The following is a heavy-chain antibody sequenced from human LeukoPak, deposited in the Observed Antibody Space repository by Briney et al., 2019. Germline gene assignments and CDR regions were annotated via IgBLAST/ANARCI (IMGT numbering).Heavy chain of an antibody. CDR3: ARDNLALNTLDV. CDR1: GGSMTTYY. J-gene: IGHJ6*02. Sequence: SETLSLTCTVSGGSMTTYYWTWIRQPPGQGLEWIGYISYSGSTNYNPSLQSRLTISVDTSKNQFSLKLSSVTAADTAVYYCARDNLALNTLDVWGQGTTVTVSS. D-gene: IGHD2-15*01. V-gene: IGHV4-59*01. CDR2: ISYSGST.